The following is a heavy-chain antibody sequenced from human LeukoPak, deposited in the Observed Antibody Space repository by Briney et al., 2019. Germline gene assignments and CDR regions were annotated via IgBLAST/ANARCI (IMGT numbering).Heavy chain of an antibody. V-gene: IGHV3-21*01. CDR1: GFTFSSYS. D-gene: IGHD3-16*02. CDR3: ARDAYAYDYVWGSYRYTPYYFDY. CDR2: ISSCSSYI. Sequence: GGSLRLSCAASGFTFSSYSMNWVRQAPGKGLEWVSSISSCSSYIYYADSVKGRFTISRDNAKNSLYLQMNSLRAEDTAVYYCARDAYAYDYVWGSYRYTPYYFDYWGQGTLVTVSS. J-gene: IGHJ4*02.